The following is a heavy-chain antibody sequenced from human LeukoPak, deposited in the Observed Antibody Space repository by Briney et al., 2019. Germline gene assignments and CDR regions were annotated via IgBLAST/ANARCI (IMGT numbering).Heavy chain of an antibody. CDR1: GFTVSSNY. J-gene: IGHJ3*02. CDR3: TRGRWLHCMGAFDI. Sequence: GGSLRLSCAASGFTVSSNYMSWVRQAPGKGLEWVSVIYSGGSTYYADSVKGRFTISRDNSKNTLYLQMNSMRAEDAAVYYGTRGRWLHCMGAFDIWGQGTMVTVSS. CDR2: IYSGGST. D-gene: IGHD5-24*01. V-gene: IGHV3-53*01.